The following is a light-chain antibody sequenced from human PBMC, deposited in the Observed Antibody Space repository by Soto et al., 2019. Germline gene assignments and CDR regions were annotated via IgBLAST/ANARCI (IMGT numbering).Light chain of an antibody. CDR3: CSYAGSYTYV. CDR2: DVS. V-gene: IGLV2-11*01. J-gene: IGLJ1*01. Sequence: QSALTQPRSVSGSPGQSVTISCTGSYSDVGVYDYVSWYQNHPGKAPKLMIYDVSKRPSGVPDRFSGSKSGNTASLTISGLQAEDEADYYCCSYAGSYTYVFGTGTKLTVL. CDR1: YSDVGVYDY.